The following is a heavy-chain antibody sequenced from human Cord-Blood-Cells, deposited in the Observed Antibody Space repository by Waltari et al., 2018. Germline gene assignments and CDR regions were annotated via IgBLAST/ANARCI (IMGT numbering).Heavy chain of an antibody. Sequence: QGLEWMGWISAYNGNTNYAQKLQGRVTMTTDTSTSTAYMELRSLRYDDTAVYYCARDEGGYDYYFDYWGQGTLVTVSS. CDR2: ISAYNGNT. V-gene: IGHV1-18*01. CDR3: ARDEGGYDYYFDY. D-gene: IGHD5-12*01. J-gene: IGHJ4*02.